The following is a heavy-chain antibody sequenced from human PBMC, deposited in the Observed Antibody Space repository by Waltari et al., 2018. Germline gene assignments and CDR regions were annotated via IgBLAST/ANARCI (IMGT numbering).Heavy chain of an antibody. CDR2: SYWDDDK. V-gene: IGHV2-5*02. CDR1: GFSLSTSGVG. J-gene: IGHJ2*01. D-gene: IGHD3-22*01. Sequence: QITLKESCPTLVKPTQTLTLTCPFSGFSLSTSGVGVGWIRQPPGKALELLALSYWDDDKRYSPTRKSRLTSTKDTSKNQLVITMTNMDPVDTATYYCAHSRYYYDSSGYSYWYFDLWGRGTLVTVSS. CDR3: AHSRYYYDSSGYSYWYFDL.